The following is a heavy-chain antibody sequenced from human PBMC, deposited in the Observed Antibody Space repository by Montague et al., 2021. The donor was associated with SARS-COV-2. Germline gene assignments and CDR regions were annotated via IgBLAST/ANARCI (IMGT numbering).Heavy chain of an antibody. CDR2: IYASGGT. CDR3: GGGVVAATPVVDY. D-gene: IGHD2-15*01. J-gene: IGHJ4*02. Sequence: SETLSLTCTVSGDSISSFYWNWIRQPAGKGLEWIGRIYASGGTNXXPSLKSRVTMSVDTSKNQFSLKLNSVTAADTAVYCCGGGVVAATPVVDYWGRGTLVTVSS. CDR1: GDSISSFY. V-gene: IGHV4-4*07.